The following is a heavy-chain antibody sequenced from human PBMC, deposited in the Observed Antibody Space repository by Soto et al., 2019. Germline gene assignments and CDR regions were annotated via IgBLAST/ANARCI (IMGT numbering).Heavy chain of an antibody. CDR3: ARPRYPDRSSWEFDY. D-gene: IGHD6-13*01. CDR2: IYYSGST. CDR1: GGSISSYY. J-gene: IGHJ4*02. V-gene: IGHV4-59*01. Sequence: SETLSLTCTVSGGSISSYYWSWIRQPPGKGLEWIGYIYYSGSTNYNPSLKSRVTISVDTSKNQFSLKLSSVTAADTAVYYCARPRYPDRSSWEFDYWGQGTLVTVSS.